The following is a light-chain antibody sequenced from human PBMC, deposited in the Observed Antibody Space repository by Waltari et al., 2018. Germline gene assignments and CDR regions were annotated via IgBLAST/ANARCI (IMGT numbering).Light chain of an antibody. CDR1: QSVGRT. Sequence: EIVLTQSPASLSLSPGDRATLSCRASQSVGRTLAWYQQRPGQAPRLLIYDASSRATGIPDRFSGSGSGTDFSLTISRLEPEDFAVYYCQKYGTRPATCGQGTKVEVK. CDR2: DAS. V-gene: IGKV3-20*01. J-gene: IGKJ1*01. CDR3: QKYGTRPAT.